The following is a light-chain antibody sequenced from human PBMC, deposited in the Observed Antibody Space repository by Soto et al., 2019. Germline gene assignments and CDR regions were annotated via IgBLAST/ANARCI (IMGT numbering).Light chain of an antibody. J-gene: IGKJ4*01. CDR3: QQYASEPLT. Sequence: EIVLTQSPGTLSLSPGERATLSCRASQSVSSNLAWYQQKPGQAPRLLIYGASTRATGVPDRFSGSGSGTEFSLTISRLEPEDFAVYYCQQYASEPLTFGGGTKVDIK. V-gene: IGKV3-20*01. CDR1: QSVSSN. CDR2: GAS.